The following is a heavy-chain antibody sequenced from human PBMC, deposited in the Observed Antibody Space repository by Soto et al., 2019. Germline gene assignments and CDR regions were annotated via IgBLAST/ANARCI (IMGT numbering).Heavy chain of an antibody. J-gene: IGHJ4*02. CDR1: GVTFRDHW. V-gene: IGHV3-74*01. D-gene: IGHD6-19*01. Sequence: EVQLVESGGGLVQPGGCLRVSCAASGVTFRDHWMHWVRQAPGKGLVWVSRINSDGSTTTYADSVKGRFTISRDNAKSTLYLQLNSLRAEDTALYYCARGYSSGPDYWGQGTLVTVSS. CDR2: INSDGSTT. CDR3: ARGYSSGPDY.